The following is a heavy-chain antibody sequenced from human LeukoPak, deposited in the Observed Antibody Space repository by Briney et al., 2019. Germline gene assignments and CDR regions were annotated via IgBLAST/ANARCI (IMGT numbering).Heavy chain of an antibody. V-gene: IGHV3-64*01. CDR3: ARGRKSGTYKYYFDY. D-gene: IGHD1-26*01. CDR1: GFSFSTYA. J-gene: IGHJ4*02. CDR2: ISSNGGYI. Sequence: GGSLRLSCAGSGFSFSTYALHWVRQAPGKGLEYVSGISSNGGYIYYSSSVKGRFTISRDNSKNTVYLQMGSLRAEDMAVYYCARGRKSGTYKYYFDYWGQGTLVTVSS.